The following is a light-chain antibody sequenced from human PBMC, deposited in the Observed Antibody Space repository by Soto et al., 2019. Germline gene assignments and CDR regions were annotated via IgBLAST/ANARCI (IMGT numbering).Light chain of an antibody. CDR3: QQYNNLPPDT. Sequence: EIILTQSPASLSVSPGERATLSCRASQSVNNNLAWYQQKPGQAPRLLIYGASTRATGIPGRFRGSGSGTEFTLTITSLQSGXXAVYFCQQYNNLPPDTFGQGTKLEIK. J-gene: IGKJ2*01. V-gene: IGKV3-15*01. CDR2: GAS. CDR1: QSVNNN.